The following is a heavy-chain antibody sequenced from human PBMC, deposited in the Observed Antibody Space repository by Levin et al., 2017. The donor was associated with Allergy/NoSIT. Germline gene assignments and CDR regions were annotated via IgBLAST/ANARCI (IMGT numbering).Heavy chain of an antibody. CDR1: GGSISSSSYY. CDR2: IYYSGST. J-gene: IGHJ4*02. CDR3: ARQGTDYDYVWGSYRYTGSFDY. V-gene: IGHV4-39*01. Sequence: SETLSLTCTVSGGSISSSSYYWGWIRQPPGKGLEWIGSIYYSGSTYYNPSLKSRVTISVDTSKNQFSLKLSSVTAADTAVYYCARQGTDYDYVWGSYRYTGSFDYWGQGTLVTVSS. D-gene: IGHD3-16*02.